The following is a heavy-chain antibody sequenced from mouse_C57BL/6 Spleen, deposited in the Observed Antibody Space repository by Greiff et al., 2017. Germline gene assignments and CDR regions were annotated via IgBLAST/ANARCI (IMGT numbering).Heavy chain of an antibody. J-gene: IGHJ2*01. CDR1: GYTFTSYW. CDR3: ARSTGTGYFDY. CDR2: IDPSDSET. Sequence: QVQLQQPGAELVRPGSSVKLSCKASGYTFTSYWMHWVKQRPIQGLEWIGNIDPSDSETHYTQKFKDKATLTVDKSSSTAYMQLISLTSEDSAVXYCARSTGTGYFDYWGQGTTLTVSS. D-gene: IGHD4-1*01. V-gene: IGHV1-52*01.